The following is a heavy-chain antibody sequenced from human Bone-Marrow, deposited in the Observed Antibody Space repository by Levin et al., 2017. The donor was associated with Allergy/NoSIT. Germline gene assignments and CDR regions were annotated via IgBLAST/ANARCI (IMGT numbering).Heavy chain of an antibody. CDR2: ISSGSGTTI. CDR1: GFTFIDYY. V-gene: IGHV3-11*01. J-gene: IGHJ3*01. Sequence: PGGSLRLSCAASGFTFIDYYMMWIRQAPGKGLEWVSYISSGSGTTIHYADFVKGRFTVSRDNAKNPLYLQMNSLRAEDTAVYYCSTEGAFDVWGPGTMVTVSS. CDR3: STEGAFDV.